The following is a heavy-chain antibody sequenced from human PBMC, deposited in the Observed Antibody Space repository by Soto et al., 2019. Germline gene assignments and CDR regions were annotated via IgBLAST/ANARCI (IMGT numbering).Heavy chain of an antibody. Sequence: SVKVSCKASGGTFSSYAISWVRQAPGQGLEWMGWISPIFGTTNYAQKFQGRVTMTADASTSTAYMELSSLRSDDTAVYYCARVTTSPGFDPWGQGTLVTVSS. J-gene: IGHJ5*02. V-gene: IGHV1-69*13. D-gene: IGHD4-17*01. CDR2: ISPIFGTT. CDR1: GGTFSSYA. CDR3: ARVTTSPGFDP.